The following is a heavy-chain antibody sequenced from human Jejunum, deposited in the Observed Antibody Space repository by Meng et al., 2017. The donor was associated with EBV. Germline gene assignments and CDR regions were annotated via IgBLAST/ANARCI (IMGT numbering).Heavy chain of an antibody. CDR2: ISTGGSI. CDR1: GFIFSNYA. V-gene: IGHV3-66*04. CDR3: ARHRDVDYHLHY. D-gene: IGHD4-17*01. Sequence: VQLVVSGGGVVQTGRSLSLSWPASGFIFSNYALHWVRQAPGKGLEWVSVISTGGSIFYADSVKGRFTISRDNSKNTLYLQMNSLGAEDTAVYYCARHRDVDYHLHYWGQGSLVTVSS. J-gene: IGHJ4*02.